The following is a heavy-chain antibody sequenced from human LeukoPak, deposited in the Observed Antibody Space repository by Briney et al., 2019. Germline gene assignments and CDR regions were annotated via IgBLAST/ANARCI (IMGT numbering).Heavy chain of an antibody. D-gene: IGHD6-19*01. V-gene: IGHV3-48*03. CDR2: ISSSGSTI. Sequence: GGSLRLSCTASGFTFSSYEMNWVRQAPGKGLEWVSYISSSGSTIYYADSVKGRFTISRDNAKNSLYLQMNSLRAEDTAVYYCARDRVRGWSDALDIWGQGTMVTVSS. J-gene: IGHJ3*02. CDR3: ARDRVRGWSDALDI. CDR1: GFTFSSYE.